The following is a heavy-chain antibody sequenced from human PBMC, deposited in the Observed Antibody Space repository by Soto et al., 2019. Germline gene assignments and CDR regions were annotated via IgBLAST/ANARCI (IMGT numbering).Heavy chain of an antibody. D-gene: IGHD6-19*01. CDR3: ARPYFRGPSVDGIAVAGTDHLYGVFDI. CDR2: IWYDGSNK. CDR1: GFTFSSYG. J-gene: IGHJ3*02. Sequence: QVQLVESGGGVVQPGRSLRLSCAASGFTFSSYGMHWVRQAPGKGLEWVAVIWYDGSNKYYADSVKGRFTISRDNSKNTLYLQMNSLRAEDTAVYYCARPYFRGPSVDGIAVAGTDHLYGVFDIWGQGTMVTVSS. V-gene: IGHV3-33*01.